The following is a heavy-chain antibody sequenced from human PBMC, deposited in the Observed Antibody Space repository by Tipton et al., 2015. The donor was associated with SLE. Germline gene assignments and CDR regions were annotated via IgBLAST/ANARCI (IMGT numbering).Heavy chain of an antibody. V-gene: IGHV4-59*11. CDR2: IYYSGST. Sequence: LRLSCTVSGGSIRSHSWNWIRQPPGKGLEWIGYIYYSGSTNYNPSLKSRVTMSVDTSKNQISLKLSSVTVADTAVYYCARDPIGEGMDVWGKGTTVTVSS. D-gene: IGHD3-10*01. CDR3: ARDPIGEGMDV. CDR1: GGSIRSHS. J-gene: IGHJ6*04.